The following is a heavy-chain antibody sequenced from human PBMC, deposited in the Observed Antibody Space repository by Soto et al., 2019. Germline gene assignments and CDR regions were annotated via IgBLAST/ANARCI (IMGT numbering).Heavy chain of an antibody. Sequence: EVQLVESGGGLVQPGGSLRLSCAASGFTFRVYDMLWVRHGAGTGLEWVSTIGTAGDTYYAGSVKGRFTISRENAKNSMYLQMNTLGAWDTAVYCCAMAGMHNWTLLRAFAIWCHGKMVTVS. D-gene: IGHD1-20*01. CDR3: AMAGMHNWTLLRAFAI. J-gene: IGHJ3*02. CDR1: GFTFRVYD. V-gene: IGHV3-13*01. CDR2: IGTAGDT.